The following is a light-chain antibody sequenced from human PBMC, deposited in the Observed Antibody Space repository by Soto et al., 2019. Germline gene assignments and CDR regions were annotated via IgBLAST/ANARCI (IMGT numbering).Light chain of an antibody. V-gene: IGLV2-14*01. CDR1: SSDVGGYNY. Sequence: QSALTQPASVSGSPGQSITISCTGTSSDVGGYNYVSWYQQHPGKAPKLMIYDVSNRPSGVSKRFSGSKSGNTASLTISGLQAEDEADYYCSSYTSSSTPSFGGGTKVTVL. J-gene: IGLJ2*01. CDR2: DVS. CDR3: SSYTSSSTPS.